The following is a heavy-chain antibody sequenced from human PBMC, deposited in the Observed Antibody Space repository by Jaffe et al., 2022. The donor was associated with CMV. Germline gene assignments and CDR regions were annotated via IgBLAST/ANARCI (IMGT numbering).Heavy chain of an antibody. Sequence: QLQLQESGPGLVKPSETLSLTCTVSGGSISSSSYYWGWIRQPPGKGLEWIGSIYYSGSTYYNPSLKSRVTISVDTSKNQFSLKLSSVTAADTAVYYCARHTLSSRLVSAFDIWGQGTMVTVSS. CDR1: GGSISSSSYY. J-gene: IGHJ3*02. CDR3: ARHTLSSRLVSAFDI. CDR2: IYYSGST. V-gene: IGHV4-39*01. D-gene: IGHD3-10*01.